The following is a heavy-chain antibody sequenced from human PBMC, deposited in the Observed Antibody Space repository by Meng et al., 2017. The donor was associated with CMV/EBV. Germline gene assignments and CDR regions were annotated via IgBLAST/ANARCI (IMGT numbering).Heavy chain of an antibody. D-gene: IGHD3-3*01. Sequence: GGSLRLSCAASGFTFSSYAMHWVRQAPGKGLEWVAVISYDGSNKYYADSVKGRFTISRDNSKNTLYLQMNSLRAEDTAVYYCARDSRDYDFWSGRRRYYYYGMDVWGQGTTVTVSS. V-gene: IGHV3-30-3*01. CDR1: GFTFSSYA. CDR3: ARDSRDYDFWSGRRRYYYYGMDV. CDR2: ISYDGSNK. J-gene: IGHJ6*02.